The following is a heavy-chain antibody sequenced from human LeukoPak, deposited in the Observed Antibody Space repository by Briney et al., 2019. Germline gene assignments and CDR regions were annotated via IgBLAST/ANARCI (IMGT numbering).Heavy chain of an antibody. V-gene: IGHV3-21*01. CDR3: ARDSCSSTSCYYY. CDR1: GFTFSSYS. CDR2: TSSSSSYI. D-gene: IGHD2-2*01. J-gene: IGHJ4*02. Sequence: GGSLRLSCAASGFTFSSYSMNWVRQAPGKGLEWVSSTSSSSSYIYYADSVKGRFTISRDNAKNSLYLQMNSLRAEDTAVYYCARDSCSSTSCYYYWGQGTLVTVSS.